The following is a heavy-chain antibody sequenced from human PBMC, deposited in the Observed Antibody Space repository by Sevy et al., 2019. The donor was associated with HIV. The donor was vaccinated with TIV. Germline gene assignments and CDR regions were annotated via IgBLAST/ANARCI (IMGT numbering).Heavy chain of an antibody. D-gene: IGHD2-2*01. CDR2: ISYDGSSK. J-gene: IGHJ4*02. Sequence: GGSLRLSCSASKFTFSLYAMHWVRQAPGKGLEWVAVISYDGSSKYYADSAKGRFTISRDNSKNTLFLQMNSLGVEDTAVYYCLGYSSSTYCRFAYWGQGTLVTVSS. CDR3: LGYSSSTYCRFAY. V-gene: IGHV3-30*03. CDR1: KFTFSLYA.